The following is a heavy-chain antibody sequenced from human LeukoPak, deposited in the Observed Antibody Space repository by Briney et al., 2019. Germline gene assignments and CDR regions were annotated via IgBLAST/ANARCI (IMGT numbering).Heavy chain of an antibody. CDR1: GGSFSGYC. Sequence: PSETLSLTCAVYGGSFSGYCWSWVRHFPGKGLEWIAEISHSGSANYNPSLRNRVTISGDSSKNQFSLKLRSVTAADTAVFYCARGPREGDLLKHFYYYMDVWGNGTTVTVSS. CDR3: ARGPREGDLLKHFYYYMDV. CDR2: ISHSGSA. D-gene: IGHD3-10*01. J-gene: IGHJ6*03. V-gene: IGHV4-34*01.